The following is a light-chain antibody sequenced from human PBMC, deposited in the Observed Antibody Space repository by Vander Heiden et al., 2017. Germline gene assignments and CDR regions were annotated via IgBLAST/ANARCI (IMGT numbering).Light chain of an antibody. Sequence: QSALTQPPSASGSPGQSVTISCTGTSSDDGGYNYVSWDQQDPGKAPQLMIYEVSKRPAGVPDRFSGSKSGNTASLTVSGLQAEDEADYYCSSYAGSNNRVFGTGTKGTVL. CDR1: SSDDGGYNY. V-gene: IGLV2-8*01. J-gene: IGLJ1*01. CDR2: EVS. CDR3: SSYAGSNNRV.